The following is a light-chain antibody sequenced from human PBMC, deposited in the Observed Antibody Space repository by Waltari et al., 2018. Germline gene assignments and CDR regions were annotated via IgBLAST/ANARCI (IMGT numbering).Light chain of an antibody. CDR2: GES. J-gene: IGKJ1*01. Sequence: EIVMTQSPATLSVSPGERATLSCRASQSVSSNLAWYQQTPGQAPRLLIYGESTRATGIPARFSGSGSGTEFTLTISSLQSEDFAVYYCQQYNNWPPWTFGQGTKVEIK. V-gene: IGKV3-15*01. CDR3: QQYNNWPPWT. CDR1: QSVSSN.